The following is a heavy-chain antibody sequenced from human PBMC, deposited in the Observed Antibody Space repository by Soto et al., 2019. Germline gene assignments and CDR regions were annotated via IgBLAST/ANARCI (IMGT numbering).Heavy chain of an antibody. Sequence: GASVKVSCKVSGYTLTELSMHWVRQAPGKGLEWMGGFDPEDGETIYAQKFQGRVTMTEDTSTDTAYMELSSLRSEDTAVYYCARDLTGGPTYYDFWSGYSPVDYWGLGTLVTVSS. CDR2: FDPEDGET. V-gene: IGHV1-24*01. D-gene: IGHD3-3*01. CDR1: GYTLTELS. J-gene: IGHJ4*02. CDR3: ARDLTGGPTYYDFWSGYSPVDY.